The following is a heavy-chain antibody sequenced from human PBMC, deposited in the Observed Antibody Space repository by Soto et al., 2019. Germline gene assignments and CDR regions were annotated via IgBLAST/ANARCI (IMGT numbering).Heavy chain of an antibody. CDR2: INDYGTTI. CDR3: ARGGLEPFDY. D-gene: IGHD1-1*01. V-gene: IGHV3-74*01. CDR1: GFNLGSYW. Sequence: EVQLVESGGGLVQPGGSLRLSCAASGFNLGSYWMHWDRQAPGKGLVWVSRINDYGTTINYAESVEGRFTISRDGAKGEVYLQMNNPRAEDTAVYYCARGGLEPFDYWGQGALVTVSS. J-gene: IGHJ4*02.